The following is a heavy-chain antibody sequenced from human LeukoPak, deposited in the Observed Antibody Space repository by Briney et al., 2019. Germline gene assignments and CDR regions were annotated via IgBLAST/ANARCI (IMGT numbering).Heavy chain of an antibody. CDR1: GGSISGYY. V-gene: IGHV4-59*01. CDR3: ARLPDCSSTSCLKGAFDI. D-gene: IGHD2-2*01. CDR2: IYYSGST. Sequence: TSSETLSLTCTVSGGSISGYYWSWIRQPPGKGLEWIGYIYYSGSTKYNPSLKSRVTISVDTSKNQFSLKLNSVTAADTAIYYCARLPDCSSTSCLKGAFDIWGQGTMVTVSS. J-gene: IGHJ3*02.